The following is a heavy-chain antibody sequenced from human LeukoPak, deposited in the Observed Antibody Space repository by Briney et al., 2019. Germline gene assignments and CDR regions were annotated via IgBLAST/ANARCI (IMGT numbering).Heavy chain of an antibody. D-gene: IGHD3-22*01. CDR1: GFTFDDYG. Sequence: PGGSLRLSCAASGFTFDDYGMSWVRQAPGKGLEWVSGINWNGGSTGYADSVKGRFTISRDNAKNPLYLQMNSLRAEDTALYHCARDRGYYDSSGYYYYYYMDVWGKGTTVTVSS. V-gene: IGHV3-20*01. CDR3: ARDRGYYDSSGYYYYYYMDV. J-gene: IGHJ6*03. CDR2: INWNGGST.